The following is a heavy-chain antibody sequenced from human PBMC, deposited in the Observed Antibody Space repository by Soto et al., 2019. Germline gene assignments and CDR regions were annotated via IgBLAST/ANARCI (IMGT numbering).Heavy chain of an antibody. V-gene: IGHV3-74*03. CDR3: AIAVRMVRERWFDP. J-gene: IGHJ5*02. CDR2: INNDGIDT. Sequence: EVQLVESGGGVVQPGGSLRLSCAASGFTFIGYWMHWVRQGPGKGLVWVARINNDGIDTTYADSVKGRFTISRDNTKNMVYLEMNSLRADDPAVYYCAIAVRMVRERWFDPWGQGPLVTVSS. D-gene: IGHD3-10*01. CDR1: GFTFIGYW.